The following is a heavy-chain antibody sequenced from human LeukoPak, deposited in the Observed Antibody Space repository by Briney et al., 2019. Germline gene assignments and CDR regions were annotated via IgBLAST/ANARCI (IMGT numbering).Heavy chain of an antibody. J-gene: IGHJ4*02. CDR1: GFAFRIYG. V-gene: IGHV3-33*01. CDR3: VRDWNNNYFDY. Sequence: PGRSLKLSCTASGFAFRIYGMRWVRQEPGKGLEWVAFIWPGGTRSFYADSVRGRFTISRDDSNNTVYLHMSSLKAEDTALYYCVRDWNNNYFDYWGQGTLLTVSS. CDR2: IWPGGTRS. D-gene: IGHD1/OR15-1a*01.